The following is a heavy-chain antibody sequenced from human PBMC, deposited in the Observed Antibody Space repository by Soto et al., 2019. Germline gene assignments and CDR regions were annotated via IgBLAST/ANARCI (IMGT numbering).Heavy chain of an antibody. J-gene: IGHJ4*02. V-gene: IGHV1-69*13. D-gene: IGHD1-1*01. Sequence: EAAVKVSCKASGGTFSSYAISWVRQAPGQGLEWMGGIIPIFGTANYAQKFQGRVTITADESTSTAYMELSSLRSDDTAVYYCLSAVKLRSPDDAFDCWGPGALVTVSS. CDR3: LSAVKLRSPDDAFDC. CDR2: IIPIFGTA. CDR1: GGTFSSYA.